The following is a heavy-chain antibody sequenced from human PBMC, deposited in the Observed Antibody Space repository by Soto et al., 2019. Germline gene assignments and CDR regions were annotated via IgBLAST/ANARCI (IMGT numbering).Heavy chain of an antibody. J-gene: IGHJ5*02. D-gene: IGHD3-3*01. CDR2: IYYSGST. CDR1: GGSISSGGYY. Sequence: PSETLSLTCTVSGGSISSGGYYWSWIRQHPGKGLEWIGYIYYSGSTYYNPSLKSRVTISVDTSKNQFSLKLSSVNAADTAVYYGARNTIPNWFDPWGQGTLVTVSS. CDR3: ARNTIPNWFDP. V-gene: IGHV4-31*03.